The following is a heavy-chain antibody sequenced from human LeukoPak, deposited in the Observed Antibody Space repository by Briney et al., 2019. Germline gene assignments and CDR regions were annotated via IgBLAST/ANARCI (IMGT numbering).Heavy chain of an antibody. J-gene: IGHJ3*02. CDR3: ARSSHGTFDI. CDR2: ITSGDNSI. D-gene: IGHD1-1*01. CDR1: AFTFSTYT. Sequence: GGSLRLSCAASAFTFSTYTMNWVRQAPEKGLEWVSSITSGDNSIYYADSVKGRLTISRDNAKNSLYLQMNSLRVEDTTVYYCARSSHGTFDIWGQGTMVTVSS. V-gene: IGHV3-21*01.